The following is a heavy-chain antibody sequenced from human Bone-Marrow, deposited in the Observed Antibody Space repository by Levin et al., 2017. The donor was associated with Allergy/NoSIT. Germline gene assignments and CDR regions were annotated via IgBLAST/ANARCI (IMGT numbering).Heavy chain of an antibody. Sequence: PGESLKISCAASGFTFSSYAMSWVRQAPGKGLEWVSAISGSGGSTYYADSVKGRFTISRDNSKNTLYLQMNSLRAEDTAVYYCAKDQCGYIENTVTTGYYYYGMDVWGQGTTVTISS. CDR1: GFTFSSYA. V-gene: IGHV3-23*01. D-gene: IGHD4-11*01. CDR2: ISGSGGST. J-gene: IGHJ6*02. CDR3: AKDQCGYIENTVTTGYYYYGMDV.